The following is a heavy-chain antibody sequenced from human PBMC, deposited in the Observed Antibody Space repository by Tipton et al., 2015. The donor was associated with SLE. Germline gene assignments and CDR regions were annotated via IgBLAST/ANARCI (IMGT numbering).Heavy chain of an antibody. CDR2: IYYSGST. Sequence: TLSLTCTVSGGSISSHYWSWIRQPPGKGLEWIGYIYYSGSTNYNPSLKSRVTISVDTSKNQFSLKLSSVTAADTAVYYCARVTDSVRCSGASCFSGAFDIWGQGTMVTVSS. CDR1: GGSISSHY. V-gene: IGHV4-59*11. CDR3: ARVTDSVRCSGASCFSGAFDI. D-gene: IGHD2-15*01. J-gene: IGHJ3*02.